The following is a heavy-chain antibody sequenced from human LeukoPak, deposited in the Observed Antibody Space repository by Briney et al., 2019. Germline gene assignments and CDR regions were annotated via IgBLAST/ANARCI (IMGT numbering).Heavy chain of an antibody. J-gene: IGHJ4*02. CDR1: GGSFSGYY. Sequence: SETLSLTCAVYGGSFSGYYWSWIRQPAGKGLEWIGRIYTSGSTNYNPSLKSRVTMSVDTSKNQFSLKLSSVTAADTAVYYCARVTYGQQLTIDYWGQGTLVTVSS. CDR2: IYTSGST. CDR3: ARVTYGQQLTIDY. D-gene: IGHD6-13*01. V-gene: IGHV4-59*10.